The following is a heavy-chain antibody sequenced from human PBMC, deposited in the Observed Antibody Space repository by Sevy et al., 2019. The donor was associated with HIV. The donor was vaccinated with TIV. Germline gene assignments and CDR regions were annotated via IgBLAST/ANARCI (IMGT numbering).Heavy chain of an antibody. CDR3: ARQGEALSPSYGMDV. V-gene: IGHV1-2*02. CDR2: INANGGGT. D-gene: IGHD3-16*01. CDR1: GYTFTDYY. J-gene: IGHJ6*02. Sequence: ASVKVSCKASGYTFTDYYIHWVRQAPGQGLEWMGWINANGGGTHFAQKFQGRVTMTRDLSISTAYMDLRRLTSDDTAVYYCARQGEALSPSYGMDVWGLGTTVTVSS.